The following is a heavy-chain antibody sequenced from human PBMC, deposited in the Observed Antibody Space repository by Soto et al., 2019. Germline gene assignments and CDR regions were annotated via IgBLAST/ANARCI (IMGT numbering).Heavy chain of an antibody. V-gene: IGHV4-30-4*01. CDR2: LSSYRGDT. Sequence: SETLSLTCTVSGGAYDRGDYYWTWIRQPPGKGLELIAYLSSYRGDTYYNPSLKSRLTISLGTHMNQFSLKLTSVTAADTAVYYCARGGPLFCSGGSCPAGWFDPWGQGTLVTVSS. CDR1: GGAYDRGDYY. D-gene: IGHD2-15*01. J-gene: IGHJ5*02. CDR3: ARGGPLFCSGGSCPAGWFDP.